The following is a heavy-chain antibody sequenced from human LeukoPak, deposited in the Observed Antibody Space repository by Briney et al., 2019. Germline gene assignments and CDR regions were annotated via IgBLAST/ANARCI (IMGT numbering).Heavy chain of an antibody. D-gene: IGHD5-18*01. J-gene: IGHJ6*03. Sequence: KPSETLSLTCTVSGASISSYSYYWSWIRQPPGKGLEWIGYIYYSGSTNNNPSLKSRVTISVDKSKNQISLKLSSVTAADTAVYYCARGVSRGYSYGRYYMDVWGKGTTVTVSS. CDR1: GASISSYSYY. V-gene: IGHV4-61*01. CDR2: IYYSGST. CDR3: ARGVSRGYSYGRYYMDV.